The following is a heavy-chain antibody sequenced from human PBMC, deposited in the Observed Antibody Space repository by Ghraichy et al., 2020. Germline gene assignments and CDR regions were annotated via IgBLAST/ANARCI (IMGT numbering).Heavy chain of an antibody. CDR1: GYPFSDYF. D-gene: IGHD3-22*01. CDR2: INPNTGAT. Sequence: ASVKVSCKASGYPFSDYFMHWLRQAPGRGLEWMGWINPNTGATYYAQKFQGTVTMTRDTSIRTAYMELSRLRSDDTAVYYCARGPSSGAFDYWGQGTLVAVSS. V-gene: IGHV1-2*02. J-gene: IGHJ4*02. CDR3: ARGPSSGAFDY.